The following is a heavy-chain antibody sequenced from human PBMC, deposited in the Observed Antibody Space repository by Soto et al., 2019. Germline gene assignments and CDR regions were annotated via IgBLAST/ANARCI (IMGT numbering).Heavy chain of an antibody. CDR1: GDSISSNNW. CDR3: AKDYSGSAAPDT. CDR2: IYHTWTT. J-gene: IGHJ3*01. Sequence: QVQLQESGPGLVKPSGTLSLTCAVSGDSISSNNWWSWVRQSPEKGLQWIGEIYHTWTTNYNPSLKGRVTTSVDKSRNQFSLTLTSMTAADSAVYYCAKDYSGSAAPDTWGQGTMVTVST. D-gene: IGHD5-12*01. V-gene: IGHV4-4*02.